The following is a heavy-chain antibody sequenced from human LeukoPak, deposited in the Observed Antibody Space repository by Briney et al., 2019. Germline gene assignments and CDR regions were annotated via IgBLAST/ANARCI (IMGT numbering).Heavy chain of an antibody. CDR3: ARVRSDSSGYYYRYYYYYYMDV. Sequence: GASVKVSCKASGYTFTSYGISWVRQAPGQGLEWMGWISAYNGNTNYAQKLQGRVTMTTDTSTSTAYMELRSLRSDDTAVYYCARVRSDSSGYYYRYYYYYYMDVWGKGTRSPSP. CDR1: GYTFTSYG. D-gene: IGHD3-22*01. J-gene: IGHJ6*03. CDR2: ISAYNGNT. V-gene: IGHV1-18*01.